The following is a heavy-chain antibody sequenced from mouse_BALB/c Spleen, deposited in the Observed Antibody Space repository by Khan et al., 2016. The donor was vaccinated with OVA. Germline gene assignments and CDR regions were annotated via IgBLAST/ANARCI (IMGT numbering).Heavy chain of an antibody. Sequence: XVQLQQSGAELVRPGSSVKISCKASGYVFSSYWMNWVKQRPGQGLEWIGQIYPGDGDTKYNGKFKGKVTLTADKSSSTAYMQISSLTSEDSAVYFCARSGYDFFAYWGQGTLVTVSA. J-gene: IGHJ3*01. CDR1: GYVFSSYW. D-gene: IGHD2-14*01. V-gene: IGHV1-80*01. CDR3: ARSGYDFFAY. CDR2: IYPGDGDT.